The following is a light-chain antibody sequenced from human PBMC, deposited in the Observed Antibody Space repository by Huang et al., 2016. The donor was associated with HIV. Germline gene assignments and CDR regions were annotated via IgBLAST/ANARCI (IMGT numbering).Light chain of an antibody. J-gene: IGKJ2*01. CDR3: QQYSTSSYT. CDR2: DAH. V-gene: IGKV3D-20*01. CDR1: QSVRNNY. Sequence: IVLTQSPATLSLSPGERATLTCWASQSVRNNYLAWYQQKPGLAPRLLIYDAHVRATGIPDRFSGSGSGTDFTLTISRLEPEDFAMYYCQQYSTSSYTFGQGTKVDI.